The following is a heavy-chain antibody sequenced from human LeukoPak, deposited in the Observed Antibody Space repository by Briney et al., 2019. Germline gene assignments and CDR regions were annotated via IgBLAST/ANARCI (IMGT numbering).Heavy chain of an antibody. CDR1: GFTLSSYS. CDR2: ISISSTYK. CDR3: ARGGVGLVIIPGWEYDYYGMDV. Sequence: GGSLRLSCAASGFTLSSYSMNWVRHAPGKGLEWVSSISISSTYKYYADSVKGRFTISRDNAKNSLYLQMNTLRAEDTAVYYCARGGVGLVIIPGWEYDYYGMDVWGQGTTVTVSS. V-gene: IGHV3-21*01. D-gene: IGHD3/OR15-3a*01. J-gene: IGHJ6*02.